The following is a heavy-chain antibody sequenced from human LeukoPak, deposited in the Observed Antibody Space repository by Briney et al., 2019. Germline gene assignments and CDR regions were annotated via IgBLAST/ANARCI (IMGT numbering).Heavy chain of an antibody. J-gene: IGHJ4*02. CDR1: GGSISSYY. CDR3: ARAPMGGGYKGTGPFGS. D-gene: IGHD5-24*01. Sequence: PSETLSLTCTVSGGSISSYYWSWIRQPPGKGLEWIGHFHYSGNTNYNPSLKSRVTMSLDMSKNQFTLKLNSVTAADTAVYYCARAPMGGGYKGTGPFGSWGQGTLVTVSS. V-gene: IGHV4-59*01. CDR2: FHYSGNT.